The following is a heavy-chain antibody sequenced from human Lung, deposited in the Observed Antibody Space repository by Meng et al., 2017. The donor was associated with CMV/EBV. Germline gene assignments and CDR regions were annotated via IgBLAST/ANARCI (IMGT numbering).Heavy chain of an antibody. Sequence: SETLSLXFTVSGGSINSGSYYWSWIRQHPAKGLEWIGYIYHSGTTYYNPSLRSRLTMSLDTSKNQFSLKLTSVTAADTAVYYCARDTDSSGYWGLLDPWGQGXLVTVSS. CDR1: GGSINSGSYY. D-gene: IGHD3-22*01. CDR2: IYHSGTT. V-gene: IGHV4-31*03. J-gene: IGHJ5*02. CDR3: ARDTDSSGYWGLLDP.